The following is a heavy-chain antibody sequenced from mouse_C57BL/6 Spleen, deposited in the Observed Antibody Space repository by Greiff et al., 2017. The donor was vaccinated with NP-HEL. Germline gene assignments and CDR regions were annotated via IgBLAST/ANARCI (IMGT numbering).Heavy chain of an antibody. CDR3: ARYKITTVYYYAMDY. CDR2: INPSTGGT. V-gene: IGHV1-42*01. D-gene: IGHD1-1*01. CDR1: GYSFTGYY. Sequence: DVKLQESGPELVKPGASVKISCKASGYSFTGYYMNWVKQSPEKSLEWIGEINPSTGGTTYNQKFKAKATLTVDKSSSTAYMQLKSLTSEDSAVYYCARYKITTVYYYAMDYWSQGTSVTVSS. J-gene: IGHJ4*01.